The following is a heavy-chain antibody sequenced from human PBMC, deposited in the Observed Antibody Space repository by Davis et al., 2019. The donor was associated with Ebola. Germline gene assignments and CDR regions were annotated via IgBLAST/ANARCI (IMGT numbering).Heavy chain of an antibody. CDR1: GGSISSGGYY. V-gene: IGHV4-31*03. Sequence: LRLSCTVSGGSISSGGYYWSWIRQHPGKGLEWIGYIYYSGSTYYNPSLKSRVTISVDTSKNQFSLKLSSVTAADTAVYYCARLVAYYYDSSGYSSKYYFDYWGQGTLVTVSS. J-gene: IGHJ4*02. D-gene: IGHD3-22*01. CDR2: IYYSGST. CDR3: ARLVAYYYDSSGYSSKYYFDY.